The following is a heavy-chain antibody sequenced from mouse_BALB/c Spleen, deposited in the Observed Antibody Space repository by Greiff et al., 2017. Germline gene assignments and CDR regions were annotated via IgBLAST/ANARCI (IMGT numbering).Heavy chain of an antibody. CDR1: GYTFTSYW. D-gene: IGHD2-1*01. Sequence: VQLQQSGAELARPGASVKLSCKASGYTFTSYWMQWVKQRPGKGLEWIGAIYPGDGDTRYTQKFKGKATLTADKSSSTAYMQLSSLASEDSAVYYCASGGNSGFAYWGQGTLVTVSA. CDR3: ASGGNSGFAY. J-gene: IGHJ3*01. V-gene: IGHV1-87*01. CDR2: IYPGDGDT.